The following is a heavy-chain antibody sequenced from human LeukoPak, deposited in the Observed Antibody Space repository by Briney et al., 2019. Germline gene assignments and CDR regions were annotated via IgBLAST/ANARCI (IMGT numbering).Heavy chain of an antibody. V-gene: IGHV4-31*03. CDR3: AREPPQGWFDP. CDR1: GGSISSGGYS. Sequence: PSETLSLTCTVSGGSISSGGYSWSWIRQHPGQGLEWIGYIYYSGSTYYNPSLKSRVTISVDTSKNQFSLKLSSVTAADTAVYYCAREPPQGWFDPWGQGTLVTVSS. J-gene: IGHJ5*02. CDR2: IYYSGST.